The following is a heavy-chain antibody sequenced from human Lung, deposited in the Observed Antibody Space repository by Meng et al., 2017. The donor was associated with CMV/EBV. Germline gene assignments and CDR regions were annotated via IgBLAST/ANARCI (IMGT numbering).Heavy chain of an antibody. D-gene: IGHD2-15*01. J-gene: IGHJ6*02. Sequence: SXTXSLXCTVSGGSVSSGSYYWSWIRQPPGKGLEWIGYIYYSGSTNYNPSLKSRVTISVDTSKNQFSLKLSSVTAADTAVYYCARDLDIGYGMDFWGQGPTVTVSS. CDR1: GGSVSSGSYY. CDR2: IYYSGST. V-gene: IGHV4-61*01. CDR3: ARDLDIGYGMDF.